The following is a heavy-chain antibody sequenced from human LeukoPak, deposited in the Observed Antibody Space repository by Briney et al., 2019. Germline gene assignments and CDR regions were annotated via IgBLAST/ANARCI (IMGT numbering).Heavy chain of an antibody. V-gene: IGHV5-51*01. CDR2: IYPGDSDT. CDR3: ARTIYSSRYYYYYMDV. Sequence: GESLKISCKGSGYSVTSYWIGWVRQMPGKRLEWMGIIYPGDSDTRYSPSFQGQVTISADKSISTAYLQWSSLKASDTSMYYYARTIYSSRYYYYYMDVWGKGTTVTVSS. J-gene: IGHJ6*03. CDR1: GYSVTSYW. D-gene: IGHD6-13*01.